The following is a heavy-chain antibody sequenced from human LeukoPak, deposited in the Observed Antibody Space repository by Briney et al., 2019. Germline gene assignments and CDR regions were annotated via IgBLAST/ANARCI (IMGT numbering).Heavy chain of an antibody. CDR1: GGSISSYY. J-gene: IGHJ5*02. Sequence: KASETLSLTCTVSGGSISSYYWSWIRQPPGKGLEWIGYIYYSGSTNHNPSLKSRVTISVDTSKNQFSLKLSSVTAADTAVYYCVAQRRWFDPWGQGTLVTVSS. CDR3: VAQRRWFDP. D-gene: IGHD5-12*01. CDR2: IYYSGST. V-gene: IGHV4-59*01.